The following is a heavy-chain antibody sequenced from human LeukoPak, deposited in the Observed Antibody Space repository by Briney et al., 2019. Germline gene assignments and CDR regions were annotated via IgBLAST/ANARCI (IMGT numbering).Heavy chain of an antibody. CDR1: GFSFSSYA. CDR3: AKGGAVVGARYYFEY. V-gene: IGHV3-23*01. J-gene: IGHJ4*02. Sequence: PGGSLTLSCAASGFSFSSYAMNWVRQAPGKGLEWVSSISDSGGRTFYADSVEGRFTISRDNSQNTLYLQMNRLRDEDTAIYYCAKGGAVVGARYYFEYWGQGSLVTVSS. D-gene: IGHD6-19*01. CDR2: ISDSGGRT.